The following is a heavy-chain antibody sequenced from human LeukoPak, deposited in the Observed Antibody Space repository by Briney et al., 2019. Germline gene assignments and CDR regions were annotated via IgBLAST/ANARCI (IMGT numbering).Heavy chain of an antibody. CDR1: GFTFSNYG. Sequence: GGSLRLSCAASGFTFSNYGMHWVRQAPGKGLEWVAFIRSDGSNKYYADSVKGRFTISRDNSKNTLYLQMSSLRAEDTAVYYYARAAIAVAGSDAFDIWGQGTMVTVSS. CDR3: ARAAIAVAGSDAFDI. CDR2: IRSDGSNK. D-gene: IGHD6-19*01. J-gene: IGHJ3*02. V-gene: IGHV3-30*02.